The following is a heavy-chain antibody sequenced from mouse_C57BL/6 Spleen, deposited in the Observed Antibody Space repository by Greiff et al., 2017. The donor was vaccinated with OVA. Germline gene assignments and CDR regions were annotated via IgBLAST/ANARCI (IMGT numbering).Heavy chain of an antibody. CDR2: ISTYYGDA. V-gene: IGHV1-67*01. D-gene: IGHD2-2*01. Sequence: QVQLQQSGPELVRPGVSVKISCKGSGYTFTDYAMHWVKQSHAKSLEWIGVISTYYGDASYNQKFKDKATMTVDKSSSTAYMELARLTSEDSAVYYCAVDLLWLRRDPALYAMDYWGQGTSVTVSS. J-gene: IGHJ4*01. CDR1: GYTFTDYA. CDR3: AVDLLWLRRDPALYAMDY.